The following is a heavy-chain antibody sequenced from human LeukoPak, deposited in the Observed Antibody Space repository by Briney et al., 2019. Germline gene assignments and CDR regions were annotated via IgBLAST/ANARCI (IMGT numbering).Heavy chain of an antibody. J-gene: IGHJ5*02. D-gene: IGHD6-19*01. Sequence: GGSLRLSCAASGFTFSSYGMHWVRQAPGKGLEWVAFIRYDGSNKYYADSVKGRFTISRDNSKNTLYLQMNSLRAEDTAMYYCASSGWYSTPNWFDPWGQGTLVIVSS. V-gene: IGHV3-30*02. CDR3: ASSGWYSTPNWFDP. CDR1: GFTFSSYG. CDR2: IRYDGSNK.